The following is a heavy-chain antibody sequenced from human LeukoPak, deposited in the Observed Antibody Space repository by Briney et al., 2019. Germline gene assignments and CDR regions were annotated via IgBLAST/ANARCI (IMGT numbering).Heavy chain of an antibody. CDR2: IYSSSIT. CDR1: GFTVSSDY. D-gene: IGHD3-10*01. Sequence: GGSLRLSCAASGFTVSSDYMSWVRQAPGKGLEWVSVIYSSSITSYADSVKGRFTISRHNSKNTLYLQMNSLRADDTAVYYCARGRGAANDAFDIWGQGTMVTVSA. V-gene: IGHV3-53*04. CDR3: ARGRGAANDAFDI. J-gene: IGHJ3*02.